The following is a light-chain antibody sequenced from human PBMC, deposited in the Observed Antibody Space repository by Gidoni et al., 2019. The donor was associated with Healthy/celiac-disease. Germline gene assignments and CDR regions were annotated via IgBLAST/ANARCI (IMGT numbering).Light chain of an antibody. V-gene: IGLV1-44*01. J-gene: IGLJ3*02. Sequence: QPVLTQPPSTSGTPGQRVTISCSGSSSNIGGNIVNWYKQLPGTAPRLLMYSNDQRPSGVPDRFSGSKSGPSASLAISGLQSEDEADYYCAAWDASLTGWVFGGGTKLTVL. CDR2: SND. CDR3: AAWDASLTGWV. CDR1: SSNIGGNI.